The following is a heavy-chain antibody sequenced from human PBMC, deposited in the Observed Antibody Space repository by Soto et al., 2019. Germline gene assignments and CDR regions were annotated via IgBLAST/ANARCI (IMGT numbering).Heavy chain of an antibody. CDR1: GGSISSYY. CDR3: ARDYGDTRRGAFDI. Sequence: QVQLQESGPGLVKPSETLSLTCTVSGGSISSYYWSWIRQPPGKGLEWIGYIYYSGSTNYNPSLKSRVTISVDTSKNQCSLKLSSVTAADTAVYYCARDYGDTRRGAFDIWGQGTMVTVSS. CDR2: IYYSGST. J-gene: IGHJ3*02. D-gene: IGHD4-17*01. V-gene: IGHV4-59*01.